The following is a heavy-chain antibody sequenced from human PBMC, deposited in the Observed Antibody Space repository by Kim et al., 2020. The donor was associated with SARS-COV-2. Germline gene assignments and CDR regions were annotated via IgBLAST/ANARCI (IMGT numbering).Heavy chain of an antibody. D-gene: IGHD3-10*01. J-gene: IGHJ4*02. V-gene: IGHV4-4*02. Sequence: TNYNPSLKSRVTISVDKSKNQFSLKLSSVTAADTAVYYCASTTEFGDYGEWGQGTLVTVSS. CDR2: T. CDR3: ASTTEFGDYGE.